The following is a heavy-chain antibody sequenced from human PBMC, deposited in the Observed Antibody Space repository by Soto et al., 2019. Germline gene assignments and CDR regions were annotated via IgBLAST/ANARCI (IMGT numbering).Heavy chain of an antibody. CDR3: ASDDPNPYCGGDCYSGRFDP. D-gene: IGHD2-21*02. CDR1: AGTFSSYT. J-gene: IGHJ5*02. Sequence: QVQLVQSGAEVKKPGSSVKVSCKASAGTFSSYTISWVRQAPGQGLEWMGRIIPILGIANYAQKFQGRVTITADKASSPAYMELSSLRSEDSAVYYCASDDPNPYCGGDCYSGRFDPWGQGTQDIFSS. CDR2: IIPILGIA. V-gene: IGHV1-69*02.